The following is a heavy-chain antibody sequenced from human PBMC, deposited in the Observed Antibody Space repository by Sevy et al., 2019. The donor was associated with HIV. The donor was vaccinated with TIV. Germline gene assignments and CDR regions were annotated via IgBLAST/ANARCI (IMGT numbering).Heavy chain of an antibody. CDR1: GYTFTDYY. J-gene: IGHJ6*02. CDR3: ARLTTKPTSDLYGMDV. V-gene: IGHV1-2*02. D-gene: IGHD4-17*01. CDR2: INPNDGVT. Sequence: ASVKVSCKASGYTFTDYYIHWVRQAPGQGLEWMAWINPNDGVTKYVQRFQGGVTVTRDTSVSTAYMELRGLRYDDTAIYYCARLTTKPTSDLYGMDVWGPGTTVTVSS.